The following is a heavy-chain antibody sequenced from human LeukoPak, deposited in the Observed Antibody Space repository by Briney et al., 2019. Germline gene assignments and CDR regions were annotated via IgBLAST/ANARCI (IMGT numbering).Heavy chain of an antibody. Sequence: ASVKVSCKASGYTFTTYGISWVRQAPGQGLEWMGWISAYSGHTNYAQKFQGRVTMTTDTSTSTAYMELGSLRCDDTAVYYCARASVVAAGTRYFLHWGQGTLVTVSS. V-gene: IGHV1-18*01. CDR3: ARASVVAAGTRYFLH. D-gene: IGHD6-13*01. J-gene: IGHJ1*01. CDR1: GYTFTTYG. CDR2: ISAYSGHT.